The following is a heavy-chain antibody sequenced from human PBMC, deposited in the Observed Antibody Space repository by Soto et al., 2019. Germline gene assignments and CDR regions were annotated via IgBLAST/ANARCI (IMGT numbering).Heavy chain of an antibody. CDR2: ISGSGKDT. J-gene: IGHJ6*02. CDR3: ATTRNPLTVTSYSYYAMDV. CDR1: GFDLTSSR. D-gene: IGHD4-17*01. Sequence: PVGSLRLSCVVSGFDLTSSRMNWVRQAPGKGLEWVASISGSGKDTFYADSVKGRFTISRDNSKSTLYLQMNSLRAEDAAVYYCATTRNPLTVTSYSYYAMDVWGQGTTVTVSS. V-gene: IGHV3-23*05.